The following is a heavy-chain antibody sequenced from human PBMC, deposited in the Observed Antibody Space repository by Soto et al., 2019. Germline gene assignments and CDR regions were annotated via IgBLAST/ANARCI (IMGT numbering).Heavy chain of an antibody. Sequence: XXTLSLACTVSGGSISGYYWRWFLQPPGKGLEWIGYIYYSGSTTYTPSLKSRVTIAVDTSKNQFSLRLNSVTAADTAVYYCARLGGYYQAFDQWGQGSLVTVSS. CDR2: IYYSGST. V-gene: IGHV4-59*08. CDR3: ARLGGYYQAFDQ. CDR1: GGSISGYY. J-gene: IGHJ4*02. D-gene: IGHD3-22*01.